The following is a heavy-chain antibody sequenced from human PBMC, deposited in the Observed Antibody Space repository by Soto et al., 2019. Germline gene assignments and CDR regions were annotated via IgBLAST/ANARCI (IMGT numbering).Heavy chain of an antibody. V-gene: IGHV3-30*18. Sequence: QVQLVESGGGVVQPGRSLRLSCAASGFTFSSYGMHWVRQAPGKGLEWVAVISYDGSNKYYADSVKGRFTISRDNSKNTMYLQMNSLRAEDPAVYYCAKDRARIAAAVHYYYAGMDVWGQGTTVTVSS. CDR1: GFTFSSYG. CDR3: AKDRARIAAAVHYYYAGMDV. D-gene: IGHD6-13*01. CDR2: ISYDGSNK. J-gene: IGHJ6*02.